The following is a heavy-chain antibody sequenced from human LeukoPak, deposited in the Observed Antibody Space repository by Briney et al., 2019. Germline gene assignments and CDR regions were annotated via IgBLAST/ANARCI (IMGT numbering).Heavy chain of an antibody. CDR3: AREPLLVVVPWVY. CDR1: GGTFSSYA. J-gene: IGHJ4*02. CDR2: IIPIFGTA. D-gene: IGHD3-22*01. V-gene: IGHV1-69*01. Sequence: SVKVSCKASGGTFSSYAISWVRQAPGQGLEWMGGIIPIFGTANYAQKFQGRVTITADESTSTAYMELSSLRSEDTAVYYCAREPLLVVVPWVYWGQGTLVTVSS.